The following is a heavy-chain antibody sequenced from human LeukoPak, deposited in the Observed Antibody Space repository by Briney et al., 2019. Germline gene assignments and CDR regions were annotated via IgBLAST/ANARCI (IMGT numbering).Heavy chain of an antibody. J-gene: IGHJ4*02. CDR3: ARAPNQDFLDY. CDR2: LYAGGNT. V-gene: IGHV3-53*01. CDR1: AFIVSSNY. D-gene: IGHD1-14*01. Sequence: PGGSLRLSCAASAFIVSSNYMSWVRQAPGKGLEWVSLLYAGGNTYYTDSVKGRFTISRDNSKNTLYLQMNSLRAEDTAIYYCARAPNQDFLDYWGQGSLVTVSS.